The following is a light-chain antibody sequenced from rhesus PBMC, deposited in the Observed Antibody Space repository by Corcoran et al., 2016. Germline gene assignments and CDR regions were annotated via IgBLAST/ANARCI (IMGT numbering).Light chain of an antibody. CDR1: QSIGSN. Sequence: AIQMTQSPSSLSASVGDTVTITCRASQSIGSNLAWYQQKPEKVPKLLIYVSSTLQSEVPSRFSGSGYGTDFTLTISSLQPEDVATYYCQKCDSAPWTFGQGTKVEIK. J-gene: IGKJ1*01. V-gene: IGKV1-59*02. CDR2: VSS. CDR3: QKCDSAPWT.